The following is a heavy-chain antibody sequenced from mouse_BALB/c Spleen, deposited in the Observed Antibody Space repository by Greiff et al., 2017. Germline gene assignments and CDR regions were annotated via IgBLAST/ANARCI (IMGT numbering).Heavy chain of an antibody. V-gene: IGHV5-12-2*01. J-gene: IGHJ2*01. D-gene: IGHD1-1*01. CDR1: GFTFSSYT. CDR2: ISNGGGST. Sequence: EVHLVESGGGLVQPGGSLKLSCAASGFTFSSYTMSWVRQTPEKRLEWVAYISNGGGSTYYPDTVKGRFTISRDNAKNTLYLQMSSLKSEDTAMYYCARGGGTTVVRANLDYFDYWGQGTTLTVSS. CDR3: ARGGGTTVVRANLDYFDY.